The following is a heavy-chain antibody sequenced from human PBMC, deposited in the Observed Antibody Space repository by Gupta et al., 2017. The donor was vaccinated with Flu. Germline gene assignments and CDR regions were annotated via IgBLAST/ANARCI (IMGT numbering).Heavy chain of an antibody. J-gene: IGHJ6*02. V-gene: IGHV1-69*01. Sequence: QDPGQGLEWMGGIIPIFGTANYAQKFQGRVTITADESTSTAYMELSSLRSEDTAVYYCARGYCSGGSCPKAPGYYYGMDVWGQGTTVTVSS. CDR2: IIPIFGTA. D-gene: IGHD2-15*01. CDR3: ARGYCSGGSCPKAPGYYYGMDV.